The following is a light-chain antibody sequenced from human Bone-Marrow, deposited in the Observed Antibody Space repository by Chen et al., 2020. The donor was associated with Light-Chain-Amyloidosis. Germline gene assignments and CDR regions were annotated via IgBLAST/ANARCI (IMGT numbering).Light chain of an antibody. Sequence: QSVLTQPPSVSGAPGQRVPISCTGSSPNIGAGYDVHWYQKLPGTAPKLLIYGNSNRPSGVPDRFSGSKSGTSASLAITGLHTEDEADYYCQSYDSSLSGSHVVFGGGTKLTV. CDR3: QSYDSSLSGSHVV. CDR1: SPNIGAGYD. J-gene: IGLJ2*01. CDR2: GNS. V-gene: IGLV1-40*01.